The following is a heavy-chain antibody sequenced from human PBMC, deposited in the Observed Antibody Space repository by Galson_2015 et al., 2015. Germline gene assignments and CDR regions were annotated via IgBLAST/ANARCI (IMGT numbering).Heavy chain of an antibody. V-gene: IGHV5-51*01. D-gene: IGHD3-16*02. CDR3: ARLGSDTFGGVIAMGYFDY. Sequence: QSGAEVKKPGESLKISCKGSGYSFTSYWIGWVRQMPGKGLEWMGIIYPGDSDTRYSPSFQGQVTISADKSISTAYLQWSSLKASDTAMYYCARLGSDTFGGVIAMGYFDYWGQGTLVTVSS. J-gene: IGHJ4*02. CDR2: IYPGDSDT. CDR1: GYSFTSYW.